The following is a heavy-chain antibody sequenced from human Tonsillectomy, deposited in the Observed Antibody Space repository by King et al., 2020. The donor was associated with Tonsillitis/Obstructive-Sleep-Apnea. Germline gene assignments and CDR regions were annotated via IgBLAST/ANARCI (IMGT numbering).Heavy chain of an antibody. CDR1: GLTFSTYG. CDR2: IWYDGSNK. Sequence: VQLVESGGGVVQPGRSLRLSCAASGLTFSTYGIHWVRQAPGKGLEWVAVIWYDGSNKYYADSVKGRFTISRDNSKNTLYLQMNSLRAEDTAVYYCARVSGYSSGWVDYWGQGTLVTVSS. CDR3: ARVSGYSSGWVDY. J-gene: IGHJ4*02. V-gene: IGHV3-33*01. D-gene: IGHD6-19*01.